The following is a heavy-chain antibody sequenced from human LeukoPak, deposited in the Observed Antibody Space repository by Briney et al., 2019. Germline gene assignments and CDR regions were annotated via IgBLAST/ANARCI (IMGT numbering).Heavy chain of an antibody. CDR2: IYYSGST. Sequence: SLETLSLTCTVSGGSISSGGYYWSWIRQHPGKGLEWIGYIYYSGSTYYNPSLKSRVTISVDTSKNQFSLKLSSVTAADTAVYYCARNLKYYDSSGYSDYWGQGTLVTVSS. CDR1: GGSISSGGYY. CDR3: ARNLKYYDSSGYSDY. D-gene: IGHD3-22*01. J-gene: IGHJ4*02. V-gene: IGHV4-31*03.